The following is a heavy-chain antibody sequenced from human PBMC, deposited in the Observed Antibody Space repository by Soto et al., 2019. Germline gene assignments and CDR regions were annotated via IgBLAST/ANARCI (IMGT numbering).Heavy chain of an antibody. J-gene: IGHJ4*02. Sequence: TLSLTCAVYGGSFSGYYWSWIRQPPGKGLEWIGEINHSGSTNYNPSLKSRVTLSVDTSKNQFSLKLSSVTAADTAVYYCARVGSSSWYAHYFDYWGQGTLVTVSS. V-gene: IGHV4-34*01. CDR2: INHSGST. CDR1: GGSFSGYY. CDR3: ARVGSSSWYAHYFDY. D-gene: IGHD6-13*01.